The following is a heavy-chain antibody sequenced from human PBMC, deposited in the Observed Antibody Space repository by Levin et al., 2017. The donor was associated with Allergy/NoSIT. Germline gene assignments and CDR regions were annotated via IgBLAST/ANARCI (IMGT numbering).Heavy chain of an antibody. Sequence: GGSLRLSCAASGFSFSSYAMSWVRQAPGQGLEWVSAISDSGGSTYYADSVKGRITISRDNSKNTVYLQMNSLRAEDTAVYYCAKARAAYCSSTSCSEGNWFDPWGQGTLVTVSS. V-gene: IGHV3-23*01. J-gene: IGHJ5*02. CDR2: ISDSGGST. CDR1: GFSFSSYA. D-gene: IGHD2-2*01. CDR3: AKARAAYCSSTSCSEGNWFDP.